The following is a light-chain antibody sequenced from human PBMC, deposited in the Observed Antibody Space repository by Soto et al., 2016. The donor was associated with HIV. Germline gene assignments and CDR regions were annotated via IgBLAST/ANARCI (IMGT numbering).Light chain of an antibody. CDR3: QKYNSAPQT. J-gene: IGKJ4*01. V-gene: IGKV1-27*01. CDR1: QGISNF. CDR2: GVS. Sequence: DIQMTQSPSSLSVSVGDRVTITCRASQGISNFLAWYQQKPGKVPKLLIYGVSTLQSGVPSRFSGSGSGTEFTLTISSLQPEDVATYYCQKYNSAPQTFGGGTKVEIK.